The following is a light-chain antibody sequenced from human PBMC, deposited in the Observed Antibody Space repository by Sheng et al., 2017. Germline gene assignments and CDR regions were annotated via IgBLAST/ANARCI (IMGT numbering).Light chain of an antibody. J-gene: IGKJ3*01. Sequence: IVMTQSPLSLSVTPGEPASISCRSSQTLLHSNGYTYLDWYLQKPGQSPQLLIYLNSKRASGVPDRFSGSGVGTDFTLTISRVEPEDVGVYYCMQALQTPITFGPGTKVDVK. CDR1: QTLLHSNGYTY. CDR3: MQALQTPIT. CDR2: LNS. V-gene: IGKV2-28*01.